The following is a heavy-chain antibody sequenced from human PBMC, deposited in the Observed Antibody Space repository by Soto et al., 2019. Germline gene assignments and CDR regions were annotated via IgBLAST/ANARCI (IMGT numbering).Heavy chain of an antibody. CDR2: IKSKTDGGTT. Sequence: LQLQESGSGLVKPSQTLSLTCAVSGGSISSGGYSWSWIRQPPGKGLEWIGRIKSKTDGGTTDYAAPVKGRFTISRDDSKNTLYLQMNSLKTEDTAVYYCTTDPYYWGQGTLVTVSS. J-gene: IGHJ4*02. CDR1: GGSISSGGYS. V-gene: IGHV3-15*01. CDR3: TTDPYY.